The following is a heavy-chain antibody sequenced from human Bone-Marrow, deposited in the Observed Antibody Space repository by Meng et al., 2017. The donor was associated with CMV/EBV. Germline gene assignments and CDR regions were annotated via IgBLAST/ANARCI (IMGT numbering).Heavy chain of an antibody. Sequence: SETLSLTCAVYGGSFSGYYWSWIRQPPGKGLEWIGEINHSGSTNYNPSLKSRVTISVDTSKNQFSLKLSSVTAADTAVYYCARGRIPWYSSSWLNWFDPWGQGTQVTVSS. CDR3: ARGRIPWYSSSWLNWFDP. CDR1: GGSFSGYY. J-gene: IGHJ5*02. CDR2: INHSGST. V-gene: IGHV4-34*01. D-gene: IGHD6-13*01.